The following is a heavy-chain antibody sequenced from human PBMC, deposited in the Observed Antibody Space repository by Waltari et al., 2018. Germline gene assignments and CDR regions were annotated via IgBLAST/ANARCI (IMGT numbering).Heavy chain of an antibody. CDR1: GFTFSNYL. Sequence: EVQLVESGGGLVQPGGSLRLSCAASGFTFSNYLMTWVRQAPGKGREWVANIKQDGSEKYYVDSVKGRFTISRDNAKNSLYLQMNSLRAEDTAVYYCARGRATNDYWGQGTLVTVSS. CDR3: ARGRATNDY. J-gene: IGHJ4*02. CDR2: IKQDGSEK. V-gene: IGHV3-7*01.